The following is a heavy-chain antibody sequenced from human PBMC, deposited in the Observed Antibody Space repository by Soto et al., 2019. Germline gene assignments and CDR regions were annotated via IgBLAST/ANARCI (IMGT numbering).Heavy chain of an antibody. CDR3: ARPRVYTNYGMDV. CDR2: ISGDGSST. D-gene: IGHD5-12*01. Sequence: EVQLVESGGGLVQPGGSLRLSCVASGFTFSNYWMHWVRQAPGKGLLWVSRISGDGSSTNYADSVKGRFTISRDNAKNTLYLQMNSLRAEDTAVYYCARPRVYTNYGMDVWGQGTTVTVSS. J-gene: IGHJ6*02. V-gene: IGHV3-74*01. CDR1: GFTFSNYW.